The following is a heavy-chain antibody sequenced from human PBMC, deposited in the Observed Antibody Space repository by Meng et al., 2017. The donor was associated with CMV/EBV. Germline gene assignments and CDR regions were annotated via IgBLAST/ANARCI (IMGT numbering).Heavy chain of an antibody. D-gene: IGHD3-16*01. CDR1: GFTISSYA. CDR2: ISDSGSST. CDR3: AKLSLTTRFIHDY. Sequence: ASGFTISSYAVSWVRQAPAKGLEWVSSISDSGSSTYDADSVMNRFTITRDNSKNTLYLQMNSLRAEDTAVYYCAKLSLTTRFIHDYWGQGTLVTVSS. V-gene: IGHV3-23*01. J-gene: IGHJ4*02.